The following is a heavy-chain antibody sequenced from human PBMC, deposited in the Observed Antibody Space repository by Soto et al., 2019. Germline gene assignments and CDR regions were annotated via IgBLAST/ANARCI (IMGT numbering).Heavy chain of an antibody. CDR3: ARSPTSSPYYYYYMDV. J-gene: IGHJ6*03. Sequence: GESLKISCKGSGYSFTSYWIGWVRQMPGKGLEWMGIIYPGDSDTRYSPSFQGQVTISADKSISTAYLQWSSLKASDTAMYYCARSPTSSPYYYYYMDVWGKGTTVTVSS. V-gene: IGHV5-51*01. CDR1: GYSFTSYW. CDR2: IYPGDSDT.